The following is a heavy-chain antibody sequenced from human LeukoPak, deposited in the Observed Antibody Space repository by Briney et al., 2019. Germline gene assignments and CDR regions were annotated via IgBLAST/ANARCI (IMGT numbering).Heavy chain of an antibody. J-gene: IGHJ4*02. CDR3: AREEGVDGTSGINN. V-gene: IGHV3-33*01. Sequence: GRSLRLSCAASGFTFSTYGMHWVRQAPGKGLEWVSDIWYNGNTNYADSVKGRFTISRDNSKSTLYLQMNSLRAEDTAVYYCAREEGVDGTSGINNWGQGTLVIVSS. CDR1: GFTFSTYG. D-gene: IGHD4-23*01. CDR2: IWYNGNT.